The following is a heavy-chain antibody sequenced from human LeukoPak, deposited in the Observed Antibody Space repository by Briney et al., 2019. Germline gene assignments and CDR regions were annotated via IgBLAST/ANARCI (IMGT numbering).Heavy chain of an antibody. CDR3: ARDSNCGGGTCYDR. CDR2: IYYSGST. V-gene: IGHV4-61*01. D-gene: IGHD2-15*01. J-gene: IGHJ4*02. Sequence: PSETLSLTCTVSDGSVSSASYYWSWIRQPPGKGLEWIAYIYYSGSTNYNPSLKSRVTISVDTSKNQFSLKLTSVTAADTGVYYCARDSNCGGGTCYDRWGQGTLVTVSS. CDR1: DGSVSSASYY.